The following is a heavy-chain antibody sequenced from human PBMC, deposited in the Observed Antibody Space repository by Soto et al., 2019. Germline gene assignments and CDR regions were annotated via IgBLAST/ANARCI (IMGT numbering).Heavy chain of an antibody. CDR3: ARDRAYCGGDCYRKTNWFDP. Sequence: RASVKVSCKASGGTFSSYSISWVRQAPGQGLEWMGGIIPIFGTANYAQKFQGRVTITADESTSTAYMELSSLRSEDTAVYYCARDRAYCGGDCYRKTNWFDPWGQGTLVTVSS. V-gene: IGHV1-69*13. D-gene: IGHD2-21*02. J-gene: IGHJ5*02. CDR2: IIPIFGTA. CDR1: GGTFSSYS.